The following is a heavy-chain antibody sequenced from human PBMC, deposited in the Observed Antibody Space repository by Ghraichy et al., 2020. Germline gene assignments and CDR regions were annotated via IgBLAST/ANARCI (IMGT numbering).Heavy chain of an antibody. V-gene: IGHV3-48*02. CDR2: ISRSGDTI. CDR1: TFTFSGYG. J-gene: IGHJ3*01. Sequence: GGSLRLSCAVSTFTFSGYGLNWVRQAPGKGLEWISYISRSGDTIYYADSVRGRFTISRDNAKNSLYLQMNSLRDEDTAVYFCAREWSQFSVMADAFDVWGQGTMVTVSS. CDR3: AREWSQFSVMADAFDV. D-gene: IGHD5-24*01.